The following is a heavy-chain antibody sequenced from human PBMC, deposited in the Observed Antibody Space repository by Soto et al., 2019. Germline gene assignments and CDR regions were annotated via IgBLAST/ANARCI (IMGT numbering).Heavy chain of an antibody. CDR3: ARDAQGGTFSYRAAHFDY. CDR1: GGSISSSNW. J-gene: IGHJ4*02. D-gene: IGHD3-16*01. V-gene: IGHV4-4*02. CDR2: IYHSGST. Sequence: QVQLQESGPGLVKPSGTLSLTCAVSGGSISSSNWWSWVRHPPGKGLEWIGEIYHSGSTNYNPSLKRRVTLSVAKSTRRLSLKLRSVTAAEPAVYYCARDAQGGTFSYRAAHFDYWGQGTLVTVSS.